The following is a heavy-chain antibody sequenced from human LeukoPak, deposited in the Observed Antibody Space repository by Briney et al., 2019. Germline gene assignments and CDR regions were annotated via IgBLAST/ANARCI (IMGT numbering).Heavy chain of an antibody. CDR2: INPSGGST. CDR3: ARDRVVTPQYYYYGMDV. J-gene: IGHJ6*02. Sequence: VASVTVSCTASGYTFTSYYMHWVRQAPGQGLEWMGIINPSGGSTSYAQKFQGRVTMTRDTSTSTVYMELSSLRSEDTAVYYCARDRVVTPQYYYYGMDVWGQGTTVTVSS. V-gene: IGHV1-46*01. CDR1: GYTFTSYY. D-gene: IGHD4-23*01.